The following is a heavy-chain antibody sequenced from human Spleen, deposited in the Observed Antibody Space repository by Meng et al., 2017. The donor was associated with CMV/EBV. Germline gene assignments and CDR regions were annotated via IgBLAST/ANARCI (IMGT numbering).Heavy chain of an antibody. CDR3: ARGNADDYSSYWGGSNNYYHGMDV. CDR2: LSGSGAST. J-gene: IGHJ6*02. D-gene: IGHD4-11*01. V-gene: IGHV3-23*01. Sequence: GESLKISCAASGFTFSSYAMNWVRQAPGKGLEWVSSLSGSGASTYYADSVKGRFTISRDNSKNTVYLRMNSLRAEDTAVYYCARGNADDYSSYWGGSNNYYHGMDVWGQGTTVTVSS. CDR1: GFTFSSYA.